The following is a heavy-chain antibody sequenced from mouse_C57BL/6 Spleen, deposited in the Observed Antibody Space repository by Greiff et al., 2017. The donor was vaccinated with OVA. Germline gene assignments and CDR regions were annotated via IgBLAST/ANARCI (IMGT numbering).Heavy chain of an antibody. CDR3: AGRYDDYAMDY. V-gene: IGHV1-22*01. D-gene: IGHD2-14*01. CDR1: GYTFTDYN. J-gene: IGHJ4*01. Sequence: VHVKQSGPELVKPGASVKMSCKASGYTFTDYNMHWVKQSHGKSLEWIGYINPNNGGTSYNQKFKGKATLTVNKSSSTAYMELRSLTSEDSAVYYCAGRYDDYAMDYWGQGTSVTVSS. CDR2: INPNNGGT.